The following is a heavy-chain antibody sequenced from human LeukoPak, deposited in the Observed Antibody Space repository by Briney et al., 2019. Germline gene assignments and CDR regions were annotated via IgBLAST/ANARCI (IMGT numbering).Heavy chain of an antibody. CDR3: ARNLAGDYDFWSGYSYYFDY. J-gene: IGHJ4*02. Sequence: PGGSLRLSCAASGFTFSSYAMHWVRQAPGKGLEWVAVISYDGSNKYYADSVKGRFTISRDNSKNTLYLQMNSLRAEDTAVYYCARNLAGDYDFWSGYSYYFDYWGQGTLVTVSS. CDR2: ISYDGSNK. V-gene: IGHV3-30*04. D-gene: IGHD3-3*01. CDR1: GFTFSSYA.